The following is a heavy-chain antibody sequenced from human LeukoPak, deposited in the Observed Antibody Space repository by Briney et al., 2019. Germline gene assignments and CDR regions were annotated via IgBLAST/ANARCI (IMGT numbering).Heavy chain of an antibody. D-gene: IGHD3-22*01. J-gene: IGHJ4*02. CDR1: GYTFTSYD. CDR3: ARDYDSSGFTHYFDY. Sequence: VASVKVSCKASGYTFTSYDINWVRQASGQGLEWMGWMNPNSGNTGYAQKFQGRVTMTRNTSISTAYMELSSLRSEDTAVYYCARDYDSSGFTHYFDYWGQGTLVTVSS. CDR2: MNPNSGNT. V-gene: IGHV1-8*01.